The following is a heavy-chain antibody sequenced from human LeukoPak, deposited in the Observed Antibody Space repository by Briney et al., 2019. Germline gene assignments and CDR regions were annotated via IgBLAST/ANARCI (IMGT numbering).Heavy chain of an antibody. CDR2: IDHSGGT. CDR1: GGSLINYY. J-gene: IGHJ5*02. Sequence: SETLSLTCAVYGGSLINYYWSWIRQSPGKGLEWIGDIDHSGGTSCNPALRSRVTMSIDPSRNQFYLKINSVTASDTAVYYCAMVLWQSARPGPWDQGSLITVSS. D-gene: IGHD2/OR15-2a*01. V-gene: IGHV4-34*01. CDR3: AMVLWQSARPGP.